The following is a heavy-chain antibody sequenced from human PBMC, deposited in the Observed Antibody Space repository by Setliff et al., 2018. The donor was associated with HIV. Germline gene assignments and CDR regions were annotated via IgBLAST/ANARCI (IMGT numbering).Heavy chain of an antibody. D-gene: IGHD6-19*01. J-gene: IGHJ4*02. CDR1: GFTFSGYS. Sequence: GGSLRLSCAASGFTFSGYSMNWVRQAPGKGLEWVSTIRHSNPYEYYADSVKGRFTISRDNAKKSLYLQMNSLSAEDTAVYYCARGGDSSASDHWGQGTRVTVS. V-gene: IGHV3-21*01. CDR3: ARGGDSSASDH. CDR2: IRHSNPYE.